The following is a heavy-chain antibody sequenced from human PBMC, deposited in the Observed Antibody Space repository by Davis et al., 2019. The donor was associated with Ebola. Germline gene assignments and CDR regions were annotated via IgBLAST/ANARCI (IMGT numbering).Heavy chain of an antibody. J-gene: IGHJ4*02. V-gene: IGHV3-23*01. CDR1: GLTFSSYT. D-gene: IGHD1-26*01. CDR3: AKRDGSAEDY. Sequence: GGSLRLSCAASGLTFSSYTMNWVRQAPGKGLEWVSALSGSGASTYYADSVKGRFTISRDNSKNTLYLQMNSLRAEDTAVYYCAKRDGSAEDYWGQGTLVTVSS. CDR2: LSGSGAST.